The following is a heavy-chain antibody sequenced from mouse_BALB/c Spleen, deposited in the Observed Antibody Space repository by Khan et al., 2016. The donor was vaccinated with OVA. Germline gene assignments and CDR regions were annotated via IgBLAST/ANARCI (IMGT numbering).Heavy chain of an antibody. V-gene: IGHV3-2*02. CDR1: GYSITSDYA. J-gene: IGHJ4*01. CDR2: ISSTGST. CDR3: ARSLYYSYGYALDC. D-gene: IGHD2-14*01. Sequence: EVQLVESGPGLVKPSQSLSLTCTVTGYSITSDYAWNWIRQFPGNKLEWMGYISSTGSTSYNPSLKSRISFTRDTSKNQFFLQLKSVTTEDTATYYCARSLYYSYGYALDCWGRGTSVTVS.